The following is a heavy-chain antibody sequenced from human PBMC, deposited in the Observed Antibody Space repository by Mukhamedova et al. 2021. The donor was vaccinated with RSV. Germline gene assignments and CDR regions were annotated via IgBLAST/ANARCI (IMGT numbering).Heavy chain of an antibody. CDR2: IGGNGDSI. CDR3: AARLCSESYY. D-gene: IGHD3-10*02. J-gene: IGHJ4*02. Sequence: RQAPGKGLEWVSTIGGNGDSICYADSVKGRFTISRDNSKNTLYLQMNSLRAEDTAGYYCAARLCSESYYWGQGTLVTVAS. V-gene: IGHV3-23*01.